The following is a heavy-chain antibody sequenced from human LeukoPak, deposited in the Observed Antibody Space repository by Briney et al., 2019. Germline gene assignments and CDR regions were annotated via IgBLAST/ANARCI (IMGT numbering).Heavy chain of an antibody. V-gene: IGHV3-23*01. CDR1: GFTFSSYA. CDR3: AKYYGAGTEFDY. CDR2: IFGSGGST. D-gene: IGHD3-10*01. J-gene: IGHJ4*02. Sequence: GGSLRLSCAASGFTFSSYAMYWVRQAPGRGLEWVSGIFGSGGSTHYADSVKGRFTISRDNSKNTLYLQMDSLRAEDTAVYYCAKYYGAGTEFDYWGQGTLVTVSS.